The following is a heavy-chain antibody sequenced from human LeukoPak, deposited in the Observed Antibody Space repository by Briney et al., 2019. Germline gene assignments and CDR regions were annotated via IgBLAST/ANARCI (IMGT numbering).Heavy chain of an antibody. CDR2: ISSSSTTI. V-gene: IGHV3-48*01. CDR1: GFTFSDYS. CDR3: AKDLVPTGYGPYYYYGMDV. D-gene: IGHD2-2*01. Sequence: PGGSLRLSCAASGFTFSDYSMNWVRQAPGKGLEWVSYISSSSTTIYYADSVKGRFTISRDNSKNTLYLQMNSLRAEDTAVYYCAKDLVPTGYGPYYYYGMDVWGQGTTVTVSS. J-gene: IGHJ6*02.